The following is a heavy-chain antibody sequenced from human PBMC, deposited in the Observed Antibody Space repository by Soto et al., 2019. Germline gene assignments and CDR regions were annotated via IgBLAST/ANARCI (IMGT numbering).Heavy chain of an antibody. J-gene: IGHJ2*01. CDR2: VGPYNGNT. Sequence: QAQLVQSGAEVKKPGASVKVSCQAGGYTFADYGISWVRQAPGQGLEWVGWVGPYNGNTNYAQNLQDRVTMTTDTSTNTAYMELRSVRSDDTALYYCARCYCTVGSCYTCWHFDLWGRGTLLAVSS. CDR3: ARCYCTVGSCYTCWHFDL. D-gene: IGHD2-15*01. CDR1: GYTFADYG. V-gene: IGHV1-18*01.